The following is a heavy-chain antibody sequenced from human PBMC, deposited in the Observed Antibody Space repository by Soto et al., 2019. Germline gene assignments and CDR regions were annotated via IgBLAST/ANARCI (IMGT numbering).Heavy chain of an antibody. V-gene: IGHV4-59*01. D-gene: IGHD6-19*01. Sequence: SETLSLTCTVSGGSISSYYWSWIRQPPGKGLEWIGYIYYSGSTNYNPSLKSRVTISVDTSKNQFSLKLSSVTAADTAVYYCATTADSSGWYYYYYGMDVWGQGTTVTVSS. CDR1: GGSISSYY. J-gene: IGHJ6*02. CDR2: IYYSGST. CDR3: ATTADSSGWYYYYYGMDV.